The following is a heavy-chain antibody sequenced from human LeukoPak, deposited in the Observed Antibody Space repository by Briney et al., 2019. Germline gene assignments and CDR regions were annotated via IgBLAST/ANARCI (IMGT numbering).Heavy chain of an antibody. V-gene: IGHV1-18*01. CDR3: ARDPPLVRGVIAFAY. Sequence: GASVKVSCKASGYTFTSYGISWVRQAPGQGLEWMGWISAYNGNTNYAQKLQGRVTMTTDTSTSTAYMELRSLRSDDTAVYYCARDPPLVRGVIAFAYWGQGTLVTVSS. CDR2: ISAYNGNT. J-gene: IGHJ4*02. CDR1: GYTFTSYG. D-gene: IGHD3-10*01.